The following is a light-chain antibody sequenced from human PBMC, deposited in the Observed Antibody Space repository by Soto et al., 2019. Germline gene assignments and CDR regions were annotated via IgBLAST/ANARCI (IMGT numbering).Light chain of an antibody. V-gene: IGKV1-12*01. CDR3: LQVANFPRT. J-gene: IGKJ1*01. Sequence: DIQMTQSPSSVSASVGDTVTITCLASQDINSRLAWFQQQPGRPPKYVIQAATMLQSGFPSRFAGSGSGRDFTLTIHTLQPEDSATYYCLQVANFPRTFGQGTKVDIK. CDR2: AAT. CDR1: QDINSR.